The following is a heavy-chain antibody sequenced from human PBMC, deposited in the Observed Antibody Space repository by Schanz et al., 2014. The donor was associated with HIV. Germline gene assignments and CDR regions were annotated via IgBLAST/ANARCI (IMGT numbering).Heavy chain of an antibody. Sequence: QVQLVQSGAEVKKPGASVKVSCKASGYTFIGYYMHWVRQAPGQGLEWMGWINPNSGATNYAQKFQGRVTMTRDTSISTAYMELSRLRSDDTAVYYCAREKTTLNWFDPWGQGTLVTVSS. J-gene: IGHJ5*02. CDR3: AREKTTLNWFDP. CDR2: INPNSGAT. CDR1: GYTFIGYY. V-gene: IGHV1-2*02.